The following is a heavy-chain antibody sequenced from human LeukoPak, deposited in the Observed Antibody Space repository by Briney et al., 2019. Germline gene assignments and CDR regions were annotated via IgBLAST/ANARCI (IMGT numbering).Heavy chain of an antibody. CDR2: ISSSSSYI. Sequence: GGSLRLSCAASGFTFSSYSMNWVRQAPGKGLEWVSSISSSSSYIYYADSVKGRSTISRDNAKNSLYLQMNSLRAEDTAVYYCARAKSDKLWLIGGLQPWGQGTLVTVSS. J-gene: IGHJ5*02. CDR3: ARAKSDKLWLIGGLQP. CDR1: GFTFSSYS. D-gene: IGHD5-18*01. V-gene: IGHV3-21*01.